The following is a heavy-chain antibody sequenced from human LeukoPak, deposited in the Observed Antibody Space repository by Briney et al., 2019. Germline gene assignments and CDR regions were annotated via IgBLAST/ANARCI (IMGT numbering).Heavy chain of an antibody. D-gene: IGHD3-22*01. V-gene: IGHV1-2*02. CDR1: GYTFTGYF. CDR3: ARDDDSSGYRPGIFDY. CDR2: INPNSGGT. Sequence: ASVKVSCKASGYTFTGYFIYWARQAPGQGLEWMGWINPNSGGTNYAQKFQGRVTMTRDTSISTAYMELRRLRSDDTAVYYCARDDDSSGYRPGIFDYWGQGTLVTVSS. J-gene: IGHJ4*02.